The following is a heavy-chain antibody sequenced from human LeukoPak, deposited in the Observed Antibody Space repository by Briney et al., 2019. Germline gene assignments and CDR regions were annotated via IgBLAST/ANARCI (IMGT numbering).Heavy chain of an antibody. V-gene: IGHV4-38-2*02. CDR3: ATSPNCSGGSCYSPPPEWNGFDP. CDR1: GYSISSGYY. D-gene: IGHD2-15*01. Sequence: SGTLSLTCTVSGYSISSGYYWGWIRQPPGKGLEWIGSIYHSGSTYYNPSLKSRVTISVDTSKNQFSLELSSVTAADTAVYYCATSPNCSGGSCYSPPPEWNGFDPGGQGTLVTVPS. CDR2: IYHSGST. J-gene: IGHJ5*02.